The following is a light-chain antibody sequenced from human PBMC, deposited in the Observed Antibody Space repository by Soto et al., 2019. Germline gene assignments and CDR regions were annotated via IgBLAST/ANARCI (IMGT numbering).Light chain of an antibody. CDR1: ESVSKW. Sequence: IQITQSPSFLSASVGDKVTITCRATESVSKWLAWYQEKPGNPPRPLIYDASTLESGVPSRFSGSGSGTEFTLTISSLQADDFEIYFCQQYNTYSWTFGQGTKVDIK. CDR2: DAS. CDR3: QQYNTYSWT. V-gene: IGKV1-5*01. J-gene: IGKJ1*01.